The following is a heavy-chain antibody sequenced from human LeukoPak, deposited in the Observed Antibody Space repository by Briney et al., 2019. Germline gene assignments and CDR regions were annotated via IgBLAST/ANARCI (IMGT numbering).Heavy chain of an antibody. V-gene: IGHV1-2*02. CDR2: INPNSGGT. CDR3: ARDGPLGGAFDI. J-gene: IGHJ3*02. D-gene: IGHD3-16*01. CDR1: GYTFTGYY. Sequence: ASVKVSCKASGYTFTGYYIHWVRQAPGQGLGWMGWINPNSGGTKYAQKLQGRVTMTRDTSISTAYMDLSRLRSDDTAVYFCARDGPLGGAFDIWGQGTMVTVSS.